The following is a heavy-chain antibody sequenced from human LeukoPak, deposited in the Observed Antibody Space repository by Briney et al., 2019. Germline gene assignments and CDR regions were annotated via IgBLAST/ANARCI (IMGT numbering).Heavy chain of an antibody. CDR1: GGSFSGYY. D-gene: IGHD3-22*01. V-gene: IGHV4-34*01. CDR2: INHSGST. J-gene: IGHJ4*02. CDR3: AKTPYYYDSSGYYFRYFDY. Sequence: SETLSLTCAVYGGSFSGYYWSWIRQPPGKGLEWIGEINHSGSTNYNPSLKSRVTISVDTSKNQFSLKLSSVTAADTAVYYCAKTPYYYDSSGYYFRYFDYWGQGTLVTVSS.